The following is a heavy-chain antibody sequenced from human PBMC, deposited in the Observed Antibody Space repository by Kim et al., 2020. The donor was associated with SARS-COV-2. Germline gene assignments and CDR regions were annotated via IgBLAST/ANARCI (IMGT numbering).Heavy chain of an antibody. Sequence: ADAVKGRFTISRDNSKNTLYLQKNSLRAEDTAVYYCARVSSGYYYGYFDYWGQGTLVTVSS. D-gene: IGHD3-22*01. J-gene: IGHJ4*02. CDR3: ARVSSGYYYGYFDY. V-gene: IGHV3-30*01.